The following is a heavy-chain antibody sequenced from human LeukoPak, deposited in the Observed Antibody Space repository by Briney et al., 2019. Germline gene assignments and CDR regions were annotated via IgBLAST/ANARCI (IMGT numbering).Heavy chain of an antibody. Sequence: SETLSLTRTVSGGYISSYSWSWIRQPPGKRRGWSGYIYYSGSTIYNPPLTSRVTISVDTAKNPFSLKLRSVTAADTAVYYCARGLRTGYSGYDSRFDYWGHGTLVTVSS. V-gene: IGHV4-59*01. D-gene: IGHD5-12*01. CDR2: IYYSGST. J-gene: IGHJ4*01. CDR1: GGYISSYS. CDR3: ARGLRTGYSGYDSRFDY.